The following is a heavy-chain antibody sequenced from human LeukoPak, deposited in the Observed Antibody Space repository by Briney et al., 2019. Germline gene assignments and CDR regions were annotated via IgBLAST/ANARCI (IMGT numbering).Heavy chain of an antibody. CDR2: IYHSGGT. CDR3: ARVRMYYFDY. D-gene: IGHD2/OR15-2a*01. Sequence: SETLSLTCAVSGGSISSGGYSWSWIRQPPGKGLEWIGYIYHSGGTYYNPSLKSRVTISVDRSKNQFSLKLSSVTAADTAVYYCARVRMYYFDYWGQGTLVTVSS. J-gene: IGHJ4*02. CDR1: GGSISSGGYS. V-gene: IGHV4-30-2*01.